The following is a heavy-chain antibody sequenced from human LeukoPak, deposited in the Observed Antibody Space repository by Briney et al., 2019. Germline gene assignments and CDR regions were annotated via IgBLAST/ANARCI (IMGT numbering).Heavy chain of an antibody. Sequence: SETLSLTCTVSGGSISSYYWSWTRQPPGKGLEWIGYIYYSGSTNYNPSLKSRVTISVDTSKNQSSLKLSSVTAADTAVYYCAREERLLWFGEQKGWFDPWGQGTLVTVSS. CDR1: GGSISSYY. D-gene: IGHD3-10*01. CDR2: IYYSGST. CDR3: AREERLLWFGEQKGWFDP. V-gene: IGHV4-59*01. J-gene: IGHJ5*02.